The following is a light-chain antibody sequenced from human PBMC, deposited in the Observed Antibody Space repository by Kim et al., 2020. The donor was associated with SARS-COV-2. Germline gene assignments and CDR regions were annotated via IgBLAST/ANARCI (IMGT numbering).Light chain of an antibody. J-gene: IGLJ2*01. Sequence: QSVLTQPPSASGTPGQRVTISCSGSISNIGSNTVNWYQQFPGTAPQFLIYSNSQRPSGVPDRFSGSKSGTSASLAIGGLQSEDEADYYCATWDDSLNGVVFGGGTQLTVL. V-gene: IGLV1-44*01. CDR1: ISNIGSNT. CDR3: ATWDDSLNGVV. CDR2: SNS.